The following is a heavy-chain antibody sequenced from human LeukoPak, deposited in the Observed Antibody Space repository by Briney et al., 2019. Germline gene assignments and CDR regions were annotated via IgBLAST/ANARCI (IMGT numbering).Heavy chain of an antibody. CDR1: GGTFINYA. V-gene: IGHV1-69*13. Sequence: AVKVSCKAAGGTFINYAFSWVRQAPGQGLEWMGGSIPIFGTANYAQKFQGRVTITADESTSTAYMELSSLRSEDTAVYYCAKINRRYPFYYYGMDVWGQGTTVTVS. J-gene: IGHJ6*02. D-gene: IGHD1-14*01. CDR3: AKINRRYPFYYYGMDV. CDR2: SIPIFGTA.